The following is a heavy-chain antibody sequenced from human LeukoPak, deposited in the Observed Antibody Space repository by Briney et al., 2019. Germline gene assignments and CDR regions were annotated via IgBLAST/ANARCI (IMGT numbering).Heavy chain of an antibody. CDR2: INHSGST. CDR3: ARGGGWIVVVPAAMVWFDP. D-gene: IGHD2-2*01. J-gene: IGHJ5*02. CDR1: GGSFSGYY. V-gene: IGHV4-34*01. Sequence: SETLTLTCAVYGGSFSGYYWSWIRQPPGKGLEWIGEINHSGSTNYNPSLKSRVTISVDTSRNQFSLKLSSVTAADTAVYYCARGGGWIVVVPAAMVWFDPWGQGTLVTVSS.